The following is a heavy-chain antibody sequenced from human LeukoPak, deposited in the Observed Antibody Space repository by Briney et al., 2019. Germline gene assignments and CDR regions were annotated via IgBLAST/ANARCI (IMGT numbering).Heavy chain of an antibody. CDR1: GYTFTGYY. V-gene: IGHV1-2*02. D-gene: IGHD2-15*01. Sequence: ASVKVSRKASGYTFTGYYMHWVRQAPGQGLEWMGWINPNSGGTNYAQKFQGRVTMTRDTSISTAYMELSRLRSDDTAVYYCARYCSGGSCYSFGLNYWGQGTLVTVSS. CDR2: INPNSGGT. J-gene: IGHJ4*02. CDR3: ARYCSGGSCYSFGLNY.